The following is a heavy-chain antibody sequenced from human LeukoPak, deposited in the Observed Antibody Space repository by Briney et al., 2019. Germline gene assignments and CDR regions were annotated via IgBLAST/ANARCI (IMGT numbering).Heavy chain of an antibody. CDR1: RFTFSSYS. CDR2: ISSSGSYI. J-gene: IGHJ4*02. CDR3: ARGSGSSWYFYFDY. Sequence: KAGGSLRLSCAASRFTFSSYSMNWVRQAPGKGLEWVSSISSSGSYIYYADSVKGRFTISRDNAKNSVYLQMNSLRAEDTALYYCARGSGSSWYFYFDYWGQGTLVTVSS. V-gene: IGHV3-21*04. D-gene: IGHD6-13*01.